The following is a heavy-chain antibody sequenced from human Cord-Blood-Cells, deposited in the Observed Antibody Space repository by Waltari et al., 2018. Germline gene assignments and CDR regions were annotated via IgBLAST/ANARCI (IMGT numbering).Heavy chain of an antibody. CDR3: ARERGNRGPNWFDP. Sequence: EVQLVESGGGLVQPGGSLRLSCAASGFTFSSYEMNWVRQAPGKGREWVSYISSSGSNIYYADSVKGRFTIARDNAKNSLYLQMNSLRAEDTAVYYCARERGNRGPNWFDPWGQGTLVTVSS. CDR1: GFTFSSYE. D-gene: IGHD3-10*01. CDR2: ISSSGSNI. V-gene: IGHV3-48*03. J-gene: IGHJ5*02.